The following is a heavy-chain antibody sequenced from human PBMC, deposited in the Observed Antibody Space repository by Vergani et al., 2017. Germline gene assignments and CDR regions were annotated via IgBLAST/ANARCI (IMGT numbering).Heavy chain of an antibody. D-gene: IGHD3-10*01. Sequence: EVQLVESGGGLVQPGGSLRLSCAASGFTFSSYWMSWVRQAPGKGLEWVANIKQDGSEKYYVDSVKGRFTISRDNAKNSLYLQMNSLRAEDTAVYYCARDDSGFRGLIYYYYYGMDVWGQGTTVTVSS. CDR2: IKQDGSEK. J-gene: IGHJ6*02. CDR3: ARDDSGFRGLIYYYYYGMDV. CDR1: GFTFSSYW. V-gene: IGHV3-7*01.